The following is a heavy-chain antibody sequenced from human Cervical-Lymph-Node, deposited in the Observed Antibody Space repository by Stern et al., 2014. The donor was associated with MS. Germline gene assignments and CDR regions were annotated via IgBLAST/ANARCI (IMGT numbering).Heavy chain of an antibody. CDR1: GYTFTSYV. J-gene: IGHJ3*02. Sequence: VQLVESGPEVKKPGASVKVSCKASGYTFTSYVMHWVRQAPGKRLEWMGWINAGNGYTKYSQKFQGRVTITRDTSASTAYMELSSLRSEDTAVYYCARDWISRFAFDIWGQGTMVTVSS. CDR3: ARDWISRFAFDI. V-gene: IGHV1-3*01. D-gene: IGHD3-3*02. CDR2: INAGNGYT.